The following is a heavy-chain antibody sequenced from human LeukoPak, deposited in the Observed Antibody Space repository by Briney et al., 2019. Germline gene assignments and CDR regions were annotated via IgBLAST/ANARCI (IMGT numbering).Heavy chain of an antibody. J-gene: IGHJ4*02. V-gene: IGHV4-59*07. CDR1: GRSISSHY. D-gene: IGHD3-16*01. CDR2: LYYSGRT. Sequence: PSDTLSLTYTVSGRSISSHYWSWIRQPPGKALEWIVYLYYSGRTNYYPSLKSRVTISVDTSKNQFSLKLSSVTAADTAVYYCARRKPKSRESYFDYWGQGTLVTVSS. CDR3: ARRKPKSRESYFDY.